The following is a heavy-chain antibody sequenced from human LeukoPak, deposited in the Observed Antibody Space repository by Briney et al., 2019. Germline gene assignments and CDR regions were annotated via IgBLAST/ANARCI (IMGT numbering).Heavy chain of an antibody. CDR1: GYTFTSYG. Sequence: ASVKVSRKASGYTFTSYGISWVRQAPGQGLEWMGWINFYNGNIDYAQKLQGRVTMTTDTSTSTAYMELRSLRSDDTAVYHCARVGDILTGYPYYFDYWGQGTLVTVSS. J-gene: IGHJ4*02. V-gene: IGHV1-18*01. CDR2: INFYNGNI. CDR3: ARVGDILTGYPYYFDY. D-gene: IGHD3-9*01.